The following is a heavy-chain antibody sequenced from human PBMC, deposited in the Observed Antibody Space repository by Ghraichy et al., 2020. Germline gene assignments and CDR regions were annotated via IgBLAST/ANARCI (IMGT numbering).Heavy chain of an antibody. J-gene: IGHJ4*02. CDR2: IYYSGST. Sequence: SETLSLTCTVSGGSISSYYWTWIRQPPGKGLEWIGYIYYSGSTNYNPSLKSRVTISVDTSKNQFSLKLSSVTAADTAVYYCARGAWYPGGFDYWGQGTLVTVCS. V-gene: IGHV4-59*01. CDR3: ARGAWYPGGFDY. CDR1: GGSISSYY. D-gene: IGHD4-23*01.